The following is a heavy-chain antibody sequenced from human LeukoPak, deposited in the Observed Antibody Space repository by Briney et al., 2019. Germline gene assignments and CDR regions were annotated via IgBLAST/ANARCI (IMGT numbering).Heavy chain of an antibody. D-gene: IGHD2-2*01. CDR3: ARADLYQLLWDYFDY. CDR1: GFTFSSYW. J-gene: IGHJ4*02. V-gene: IGHV3-74*01. CDR2: INSDGSST. Sequence: PGGSLRLSCAASGFTFSSYWMHWVRQAPGKGLVWVSRINSDGSSTSYADSVKGRFTISRDNAKNTLYLQMNSLRAEDTAVYYCARADLYQLLWDYFDYWGQGTLVTVSS.